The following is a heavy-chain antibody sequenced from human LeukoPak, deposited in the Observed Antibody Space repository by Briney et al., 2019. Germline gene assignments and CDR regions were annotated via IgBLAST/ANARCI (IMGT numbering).Heavy chain of an antibody. CDR2: ISGSSSYI. V-gene: IGHV3-11*06. Sequence: GGSLRLSCAASGFTFSDYYMSWIRQAPGKGLEWVSYISGSSSYIYYADSVKGRFTISRDNAKNSLYLQMNSLRAEDTAVYYCARVVRYYDSSGYSGWGQGTLVTVSS. D-gene: IGHD3-22*01. J-gene: IGHJ4*02. CDR3: ARVVRYYDSSGYSG. CDR1: GFTFSDYY.